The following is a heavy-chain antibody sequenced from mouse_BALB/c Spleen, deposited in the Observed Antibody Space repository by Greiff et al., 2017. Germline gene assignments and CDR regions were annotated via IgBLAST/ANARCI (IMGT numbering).Heavy chain of an antibody. CDR2: IDPANGNT. J-gene: IGHJ2*01. V-gene: IGHV14-3*02. CDR3: ARWDYYGSSFDY. D-gene: IGHD1-1*01. Sequence: EVQLQQSGAELVKPGASVKLSCTASGFNIKDTYMHWVKQRPEQGLEWIGRIDPANGNTKYDPKFQGKATITADTSSNTAYLQLSSLTSEDTAVYYWARWDYYGSSFDYWGQGTTLTVSS. CDR1: GFNIKDTY.